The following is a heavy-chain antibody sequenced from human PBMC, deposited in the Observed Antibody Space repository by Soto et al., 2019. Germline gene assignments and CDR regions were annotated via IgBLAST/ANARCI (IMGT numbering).Heavy chain of an antibody. Sequence: VQLVESGGTLVQPGGSLRLSCAASGFSVTSNYMTWVRQAPGKGLECVSVIYAGGNTYYPDSVKGRCTISSDNSKNTLFLQMNNLRAEDTAVYYCARVTTFYDILTSSYALNYFDYWGQGPRVTVSS. V-gene: IGHV3-53*01. CDR1: GFSVTSNY. CDR2: IYAGGNT. D-gene: IGHD3-9*01. CDR3: ARVTTFYDILTSSYALNYFDY. J-gene: IGHJ4*02.